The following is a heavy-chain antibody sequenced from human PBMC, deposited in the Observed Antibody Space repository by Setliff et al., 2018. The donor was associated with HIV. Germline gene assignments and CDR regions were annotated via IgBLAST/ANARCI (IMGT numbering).Heavy chain of an antibody. V-gene: IGHV4-39*01. D-gene: IGHD6-19*01. CDR3: ARLGRGIAVAGTRIDY. J-gene: IGHJ4*02. CDR2: ISSSGNT. CDR1: GGSISSTSYY. Sequence: SETLSLTCTVSGGSISSTSYYWGWIRQPPGTGLERIGSISSSGNTYYNPSLKSRVTTSVDTPKNQFSLKLNSVTAADTAVYYCARLGRGIAVAGTRIDYWGRGTLVTVSS.